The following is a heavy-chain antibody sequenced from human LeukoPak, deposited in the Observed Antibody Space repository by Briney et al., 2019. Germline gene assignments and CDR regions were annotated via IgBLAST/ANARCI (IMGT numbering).Heavy chain of an antibody. V-gene: IGHV1-2*02. CDR1: GYTFTDYY. CDR2: INPNSGGT. J-gene: IGHJ4*02. CDR3: ARGRVSVGDASGWSG. Sequence: ASVKVSCKASGYTFTDYYMHWVRQAPGQGLEWMGWINPNSGGTKYAEKFQGRVTMTRDTSISTAYMELSSLCSDDTAAYYCARGRVSVGDASGWSGWGQGTLVTVSS. D-gene: IGHD6-19*01.